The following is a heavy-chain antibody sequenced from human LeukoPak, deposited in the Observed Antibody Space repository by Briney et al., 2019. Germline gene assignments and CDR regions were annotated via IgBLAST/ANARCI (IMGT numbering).Heavy chain of an antibody. CDR2: IYSGGST. D-gene: IGHD6-19*01. CDR1: GFTVNSNC. CDR3: AKARTSVAGFDC. V-gene: IGHV3-66*01. J-gene: IGHJ4*02. Sequence: TGGSLRLSCAASGFTVNSNCMNWVRQAPGKGLEWVSVIYSGGSTYYPDSVKGRFTISRDNSKNTLYLQMNSLRAEDTAVYYCAKARTSVAGFDCWGQGTLVTVSS.